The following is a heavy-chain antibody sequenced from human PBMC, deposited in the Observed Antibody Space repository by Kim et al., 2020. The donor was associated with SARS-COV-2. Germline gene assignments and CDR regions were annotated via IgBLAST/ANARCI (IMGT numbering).Heavy chain of an antibody. J-gene: IGHJ2*01. V-gene: IGHV1-24*01. D-gene: IGHD1-26*01. Sequence: ASVKVSCKVSGYTLTELSMHWVRQAPGKGLEWMGGFDPEDGETIYAQKFQGRVTMTEDTSTDTAYMELSSLRSEDTAVYYCATLGAVATHWYFDLWGRGTLVTVSS. CDR3: ATLGAVATHWYFDL. CDR1: GYTLTELS. CDR2: FDPEDGET.